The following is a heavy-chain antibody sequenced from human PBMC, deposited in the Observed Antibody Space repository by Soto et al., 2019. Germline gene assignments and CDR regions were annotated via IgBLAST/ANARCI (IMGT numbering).Heavy chain of an antibody. J-gene: IGHJ4*02. Sequence: GGSLRLSCAASGFTFSSYAMHWVRQAPGKGLGWVAVISYDGSNKYYADSVKGRFTISRDNPKNTLYLQMNSLRAEDTAVYYCARLGESSSWYYFDYWGQGTLVTVSS. CDR2: ISYDGSNK. V-gene: IGHV3-30-3*01. CDR3: ARLGESSSWYYFDY. CDR1: GFTFSSYA. D-gene: IGHD6-13*01.